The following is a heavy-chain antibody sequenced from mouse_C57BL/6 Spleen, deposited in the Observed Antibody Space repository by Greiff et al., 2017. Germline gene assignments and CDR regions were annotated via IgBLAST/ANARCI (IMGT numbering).Heavy chain of an antibody. CDR2: IWSGGST. CDR1: GFSLTSYG. D-gene: IGHD1-1*01. J-gene: IGHJ4*01. Sequence: QVQLKESGPGLVQPSQSLSITCTVSGFSLTSYGVHWVRQSPGKGLEWLGVIWSGGSTDYNAAFISRLSISKDNSKSQVFFKMNSLQADDTAIYYCARKGISSYEDYAMDYWGQGTSVTVSS. CDR3: ARKGISSYEDYAMDY. V-gene: IGHV2-2*01.